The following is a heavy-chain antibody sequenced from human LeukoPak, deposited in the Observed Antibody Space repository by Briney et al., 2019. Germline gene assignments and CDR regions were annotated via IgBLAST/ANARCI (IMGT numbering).Heavy chain of an antibody. D-gene: IGHD3-22*01. V-gene: IGHV4-34*01. Sequence: SETLSLTCAVYGVAFSGYCWSWIGQPPGKGREWIGEINHSGSANYNPSLKSGVTTSVDSSKNEFSLKLSSVTAADTTVYYCAGGPFWRGVITNYDDDYWGQGTLVTVSS. CDR1: GVAFSGYC. CDR3: AGGPFWRGVITNYDDDY. J-gene: IGHJ4*02. CDR2: INHSGSA.